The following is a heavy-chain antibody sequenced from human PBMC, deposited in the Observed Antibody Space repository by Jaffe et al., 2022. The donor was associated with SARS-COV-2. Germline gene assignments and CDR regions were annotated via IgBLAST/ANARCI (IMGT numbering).Heavy chain of an antibody. CDR3: ARLFSRWYFDV. CDR1: GFTFSNYW. J-gene: IGHJ2*01. CDR2: IENGGAEK. D-gene: IGHD3-3*01. Sequence: EVQVVESGGGLVQPGGSLRLSCAASGFTFSNYWMSWVRQGPGKGLEWVANIENGGAEKFYVDSVKGRFTISRDNAQNSLSLQMNSLRAEDTAIYYCARLFSRWYFDVWGRGTQVTVSS. V-gene: IGHV3-7*01.